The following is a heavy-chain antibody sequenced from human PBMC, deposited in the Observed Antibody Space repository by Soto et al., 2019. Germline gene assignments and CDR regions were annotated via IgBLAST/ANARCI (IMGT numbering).Heavy chain of an antibody. CDR2: FDPEDGET. CDR1: GYTLTELS. D-gene: IGHD3-3*01. CDR3: STWYDFWSGYIWFDP. V-gene: IGHV1-24*01. Sequence: ASVKVSCKXSGYTLTELSMHWVRQAPGKGLEWMGGFDPEDGETIYAHKFQGRVTMTEDTSTDTAYMELSSLRSEDTAVYYCSTWYDFWSGYIWFDPWGQGTLVTVSS. J-gene: IGHJ5*02.